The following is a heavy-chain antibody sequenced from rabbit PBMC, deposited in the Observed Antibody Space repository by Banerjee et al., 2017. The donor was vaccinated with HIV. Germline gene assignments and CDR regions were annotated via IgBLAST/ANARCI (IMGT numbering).Heavy chain of an antibody. CDR2: IYTGSSDNT. CDR1: GFSFSGNYY. Sequence: QEQLVESGGGLVQPEGSLTLTCTASGFSFSGNYYMYWARQAPGKGLEWIAYIYTGSSDNTAYASWAKGRFTISKTSTTVTLQMTSLTAADTATYFCARGDSFAIVLWGPGTLVTVS. J-gene: IGHJ6*01. V-gene: IGHV1S45*01. D-gene: IGHD6-1*01. CDR3: ARGDSFAIVL.